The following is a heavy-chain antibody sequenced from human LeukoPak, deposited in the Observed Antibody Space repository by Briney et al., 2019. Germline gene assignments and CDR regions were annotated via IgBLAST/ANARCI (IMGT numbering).Heavy chain of an antibody. CDR1: GYTFTDYY. Sequence: GASVKVSCKASGYTFTDYYIHWVRQAPGQGLEFLGWMHPNSGDTTCAQKFQGRVTLTRDTSISTAYMELSRLRSDDTAVYYCSREDHWGQGTLVSVSS. J-gene: IGHJ4*02. CDR3: SREDH. CDR2: MHPNSGDT. V-gene: IGHV1-2*02.